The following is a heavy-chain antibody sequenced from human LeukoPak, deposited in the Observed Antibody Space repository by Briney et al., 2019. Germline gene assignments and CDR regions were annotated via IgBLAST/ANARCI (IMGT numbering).Heavy chain of an antibody. CDR1: GGSISSYY. Sequence: PSETLSLTCTVSGGSISSYYWSWIRPPAGKGLEWIGYMHDSGSTNYNPSLTSRVTISEDTSKNQLSLKLGSVTAADTAVYYCARHSSGSGGAFQYWGQGTPVTVSS. J-gene: IGHJ4*02. D-gene: IGHD6-19*01. CDR3: ARHSSGSGGAFQY. CDR2: MHDSGST. V-gene: IGHV4-59*08.